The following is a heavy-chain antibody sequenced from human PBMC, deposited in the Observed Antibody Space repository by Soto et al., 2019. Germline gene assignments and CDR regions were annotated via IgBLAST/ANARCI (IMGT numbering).Heavy chain of an antibody. CDR3: ARQSTLSFNWGERLEYYYYYGMDV. J-gene: IGHJ6*02. D-gene: IGHD7-27*01. CDR2: IDPSDSYT. V-gene: IGHV5-10-1*03. Sequence: EVQLVQSGAEVKKPGESLRISCKGSGYSFTSYWISWVRQMPGKGLVWMGRIDPSDSYTHYSPSFQGHVTISADKSISTAYLQWSSLKASDTARYYCARQSTLSFNWGERLEYYYYYGMDVWGQGTTVTVSS. CDR1: GYSFTSYW.